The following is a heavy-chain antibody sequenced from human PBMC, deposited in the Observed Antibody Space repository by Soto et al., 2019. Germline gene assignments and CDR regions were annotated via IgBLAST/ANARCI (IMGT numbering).Heavy chain of an antibody. J-gene: IGHJ4*02. CDR2: IHSSGTT. V-gene: IGHV4-59*08. Sequence: QVQLHEPGPGLVKPSETLSLTCSVSDVSTSNFFWKWFRQPPGKGLEWIGIIHSSGTTNYNPPLASRVTISADTSKSQCSLKMTSVTAADTAVYYCSRGGGWLTDYWGQGTQVTVAT. CDR1: DVSTSNFF. CDR3: SRGGGWLTDY. D-gene: IGHD6-19*01.